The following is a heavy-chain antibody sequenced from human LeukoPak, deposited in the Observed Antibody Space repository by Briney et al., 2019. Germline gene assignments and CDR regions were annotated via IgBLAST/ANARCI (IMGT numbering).Heavy chain of an antibody. D-gene: IGHD1-1*01. CDR1: GGSISSSNW. V-gene: IGHV4-4*02. J-gene: IGHJ4*02. CDR3: AREVRNDDSYYFDY. CDR2: IYHSGST. Sequence: SETLSLTCAVSGGSISSSNWWSWVRQPPGKGLEWIGEIYHSGSTNYNPSLKSRVTISVDKSKNQFSLKLSSVTAADTAVYYCAREVRNDDSYYFDYWGQGTLVTVSS.